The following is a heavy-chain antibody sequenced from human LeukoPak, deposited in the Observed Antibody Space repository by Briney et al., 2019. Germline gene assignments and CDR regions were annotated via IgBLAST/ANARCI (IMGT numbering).Heavy chain of an antibody. CDR1: GYTFTGYY. J-gene: IGHJ5*02. D-gene: IGHD3-22*01. Sequence: ASVKVSCKASGYTFTGYYMHWVRQAPGQGLEWMGWINPNSGGTDYAQKFQGRVTMTRDTSISTAYMEVSRLRSDDTAVYYCARDYYDSSGYSRFDPWGQGTLVTVSP. V-gene: IGHV1-2*02. CDR2: INPNSGGT. CDR3: ARDYYDSSGYSRFDP.